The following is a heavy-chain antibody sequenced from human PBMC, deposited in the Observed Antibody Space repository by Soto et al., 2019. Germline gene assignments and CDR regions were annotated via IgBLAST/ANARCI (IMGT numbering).Heavy chain of an antibody. V-gene: IGHV3-23*01. J-gene: IGHJ6*02. CDR1: GFPFSSYA. Sequence: EVQLLESGGGLVQPGGSLRLSCVASGFPFSSYAMSWVRQTPGRGLECVSSISSGSNTYYTDSVRGRFTISRNNSKNSLYLQMSSLRADDTALYYCAKASATGKSHGMDVWGQGTTVSVSS. D-gene: IGHD7-27*01. CDR3: AKASATGKSHGMDV. CDR2: ISSGSNT.